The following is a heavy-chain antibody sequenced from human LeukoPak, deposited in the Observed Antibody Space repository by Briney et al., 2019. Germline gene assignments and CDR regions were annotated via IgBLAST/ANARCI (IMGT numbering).Heavy chain of an antibody. Sequence: SETLSLTCTVSSGSFSSGDYYWSWIRQPPGKGLEWIGYISSSGTTYYNPSLRSRITISVDSSKSQFSLNLSSVTASDTAVYYCAGVGNGGYGGFDYWGQGTLVTVSS. CDR1: SGSFSSGDYY. V-gene: IGHV4-30-4*01. D-gene: IGHD5-12*01. J-gene: IGHJ4*02. CDR2: ISSSGTT. CDR3: AGVGNGGYGGFDY.